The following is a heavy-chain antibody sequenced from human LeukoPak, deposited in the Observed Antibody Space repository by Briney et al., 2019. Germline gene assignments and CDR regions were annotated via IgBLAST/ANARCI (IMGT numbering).Heavy chain of an antibody. J-gene: IGHJ5*02. Sequence: SETLSLTCTVSGDSISSRSYYWGWIRQPPGKDLEWIGSVYYSGSIYYNPSLKSRVTISVDTSKNEFSLKVNSVTAADTAVYYCARHFPHMDYTGWKQGWFDPWGQGTLVTVSS. CDR2: VYYSGSI. D-gene: IGHD6-19*01. CDR1: GDSISSRSYY. CDR3: ARHFPHMDYTGWKQGWFDP. V-gene: IGHV4-39*01.